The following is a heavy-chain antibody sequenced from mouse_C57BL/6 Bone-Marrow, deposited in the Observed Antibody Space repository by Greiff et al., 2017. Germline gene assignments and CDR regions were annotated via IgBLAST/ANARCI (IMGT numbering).Heavy chain of an antibody. Sequence: DVMLVESGEGLVKPGGSLKLSCAASGFTFSSYAMSWVRQTPEKRLEWVAYISSGGDYIYYADTVKGRFTISRDNARNTLYLQMSSLKSEDTAMYYCTRLEVYDGFHWYFDVWGTGTTVTVSS. J-gene: IGHJ1*03. CDR1: GFTFSSYA. D-gene: IGHD2-3*01. CDR3: TRLEVYDGFHWYFDV. CDR2: ISSGGDYI. V-gene: IGHV5-9-1*02.